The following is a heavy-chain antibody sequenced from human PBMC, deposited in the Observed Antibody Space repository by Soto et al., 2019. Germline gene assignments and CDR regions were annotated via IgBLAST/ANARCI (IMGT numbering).Heavy chain of an antibody. J-gene: IGHJ6*02. CDR1: GFTFSSYA. D-gene: IGHD2-2*03. Sequence: EVQLLESGGGLVQPGGSLRLSCAASGFTFSSYAMSWVRQAPGKGLEWVSAISGSGGSTYYADSVKGRFTISRDNSKNTLYLQMNSLRAEDTAVYYCAKGRLDIVVVPAAMGVYYYYGMDVWGQGTTVTVSS. V-gene: IGHV3-23*01. CDR3: AKGRLDIVVVPAAMGVYYYYGMDV. CDR2: ISGSGGST.